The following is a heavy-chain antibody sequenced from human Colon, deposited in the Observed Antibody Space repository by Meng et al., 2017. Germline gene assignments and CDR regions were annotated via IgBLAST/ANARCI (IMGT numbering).Heavy chain of an antibody. CDR3: ARVNGDFDEAWFNP. J-gene: IGHJ5*02. D-gene: IGHD2-21*02. CDR1: GASVSSGDSY. CDR2: IYYTGNT. Sequence: VLRKESGPGLVRPSETLSLPCTVSGASVSSGDSYWSWIRQPPGKGLEWLGYIYYTGNTNYNPSLKNRVTISLDTSNNQFSLKLTSMTAADAAIYYCARVNGDFDEAWFNPWGQGTLVTVSS. V-gene: IGHV4-61*08.